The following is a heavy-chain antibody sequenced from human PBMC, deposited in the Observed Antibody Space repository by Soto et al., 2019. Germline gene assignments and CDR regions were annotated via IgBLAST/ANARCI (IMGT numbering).Heavy chain of an antibody. CDR2: INAGNGNT. Sequence: ASVKVSCKASGYTFTSYAMHWVRPAPGQRLEWMGWINAGNGNTKYSQKFQGRVTITRDTSASTAYMELSSLRSEDTAVYYCARDGDGYISDAFDIWGQGTMVTVSS. J-gene: IGHJ3*02. V-gene: IGHV1-3*01. CDR3: ARDGDGYISDAFDI. D-gene: IGHD5-12*01. CDR1: GYTFTSYA.